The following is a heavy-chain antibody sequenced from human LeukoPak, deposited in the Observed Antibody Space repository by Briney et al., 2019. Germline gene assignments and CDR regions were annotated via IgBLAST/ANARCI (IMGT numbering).Heavy chain of an antibody. D-gene: IGHD3-10*01. V-gene: IGHV3-20*04. CDR2: INWNGGST. J-gene: IGHJ4*02. Sequence: GGSLRLSCAASGFTFDDYGMSWVRQAPGKGLEWVSGINWNGGSTGYADSVKGRFTISRDNAKNSLYLQMNSLRAEDTALYYCARDRGENFITMVRGVIITLDNWGQGTLVTVSS. CDR1: GFTFDDYG. CDR3: ARDRGENFITMVRGVIITLDN.